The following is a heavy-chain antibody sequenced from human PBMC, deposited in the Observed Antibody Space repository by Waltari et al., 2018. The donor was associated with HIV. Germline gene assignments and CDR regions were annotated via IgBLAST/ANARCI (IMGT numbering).Heavy chain of an antibody. D-gene: IGHD1-26*01. V-gene: IGHV3-21*01. CDR1: GFSFSSYS. J-gene: IGHJ5*02. Sequence: EVHLVESGGGLVKLVGSLRLSCAASGFSFSSYSMNWVRQAPGKGLEWVSSISSSSNFIYYADSVKGRFTISRDNAKNSLYLQMNSLRAEDTAVYYCARDGGSPPNRWFDPWGQGTLVTVSS. CDR2: ISSSSNFI. CDR3: ARDGGSPPNRWFDP.